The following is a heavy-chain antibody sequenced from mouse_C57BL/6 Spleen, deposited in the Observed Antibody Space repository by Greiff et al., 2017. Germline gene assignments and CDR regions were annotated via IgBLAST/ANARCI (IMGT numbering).Heavy chain of an antibody. D-gene: IGHD1-1*01. Sequence: VQLQQSGPELVKPGASVKISCKASGYAFSSSWMNWVKQRPGKGLEWIGRIYPGDGDTNYNGKFKGKATLTADKSSSTAYMQLSSLTSEDSAVYFCARDCSSHFDVWCTGTTVTVSS. V-gene: IGHV1-82*01. CDR2: IYPGDGDT. CDR1: GYAFSSSW. J-gene: IGHJ1*03. CDR3: ARDCSSHFDV.